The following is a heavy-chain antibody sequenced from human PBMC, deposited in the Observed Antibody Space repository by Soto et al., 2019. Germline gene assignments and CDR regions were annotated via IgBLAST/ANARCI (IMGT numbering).Heavy chain of an antibody. J-gene: IGHJ4*02. D-gene: IGHD1-26*01. CDR2: IYYSGST. CDR1: GASISSYY. V-gene: IGHV4-59*01. Sequence: ETLSLTCPVSGASISSYYWSWIRQPPGKGLEWIGYIYYSGSTNYNPSLKSRVTISVDTSKNQFSLKLSSVTAADTAVYYCERLRLTWGYYFDYWGQGTLVTVSS. CDR3: ERLRLTWGYYFDY.